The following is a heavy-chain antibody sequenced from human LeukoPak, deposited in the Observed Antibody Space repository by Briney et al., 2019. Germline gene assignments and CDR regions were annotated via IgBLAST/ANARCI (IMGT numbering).Heavy chain of an antibody. V-gene: IGHV4-59*01. Sequence: KPSETLSLTCTVSGGSISSYYWSWIRQPPGKGLEWIGHIYYSGSTNYNPSLKSRVTISIDTSKNQFSLKPNSVTAADTAVYYCARDSGSGTYYWGQGTLVTVSS. CDR2: IYYSGST. D-gene: IGHD6-19*01. CDR3: ARDSGSGTYY. J-gene: IGHJ4*02. CDR1: GGSISSYY.